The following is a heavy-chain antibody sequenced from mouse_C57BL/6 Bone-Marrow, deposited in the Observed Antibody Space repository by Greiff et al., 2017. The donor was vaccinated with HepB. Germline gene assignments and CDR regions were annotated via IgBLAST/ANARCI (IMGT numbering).Heavy chain of an antibody. CDR1: GFTFSDYY. J-gene: IGHJ4*01. CDR3: ARVYGSTYAMDY. Sequence: DVHLVESEGGLVQPGSSMKLSCTASGFTFSDYYMAWVRQVPEKGLEWVANINYDGSSTYYLDALKSRFIISRDNAKNILYLQMSSLKSEDTATYYCARVYGSTYAMDYWGQGTSVTVSS. CDR2: INYDGSST. D-gene: IGHD1-1*02. V-gene: IGHV5-16*01.